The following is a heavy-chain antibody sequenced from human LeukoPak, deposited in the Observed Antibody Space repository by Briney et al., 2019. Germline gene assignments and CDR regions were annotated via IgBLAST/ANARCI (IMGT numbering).Heavy chain of an antibody. J-gene: IGHJ4*02. V-gene: IGHV3-23*01. CDR3: AKDLSMGNQQLAIGYYLDY. D-gene: IGHD6-13*01. Sequence: GGSLRLSCAASGFTFSSYAMSWVRQAPGKGVEWVSAISGSGGSTYYADSVKGRFTISRDNSKNTLYLQMNSLRAEDTAVYYCAKDLSMGNQQLAIGYYLDYWGQGTLVTVSS. CDR2: ISGSGGST. CDR1: GFTFSSYA.